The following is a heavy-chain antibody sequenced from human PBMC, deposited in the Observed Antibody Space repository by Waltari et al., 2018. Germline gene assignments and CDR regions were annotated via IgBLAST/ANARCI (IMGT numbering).Heavy chain of an antibody. V-gene: IGHV4-38-2*02. Sequence: QVQLQESGSGLVKPSETLSLTCAVSGYPISSGFYWGWFRQPPGKGLEWIGSIYHSGSTYYNPSLKSRVSLSVDTSTNQFSLNLISVTAADTALYYCARDRGAADYIDYWGQGTLVTVSS. CDR3: ARDRGAADYIDY. CDR1: GYPISSGFY. D-gene: IGHD3-10*01. CDR2: IYHSGST. J-gene: IGHJ4*02.